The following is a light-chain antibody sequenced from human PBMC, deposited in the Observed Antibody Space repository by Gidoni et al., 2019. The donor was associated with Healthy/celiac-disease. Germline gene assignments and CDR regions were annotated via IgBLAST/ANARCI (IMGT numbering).Light chain of an antibody. CDR3: QQYNYWPPYT. J-gene: IGKJ2*01. V-gene: IGKV3-15*01. CDR2: GAT. CDR1: QRVSSN. Sequence: EIVMTQSQATLAVSPGERATLSCRASQRVSSNLAWYQQQPGQAPRLLIYGATTRATGIPARFSGSWSGTEFTLTISSLQSEDFAVYYCQQYNYWPPYTFGQGTKLEIK.